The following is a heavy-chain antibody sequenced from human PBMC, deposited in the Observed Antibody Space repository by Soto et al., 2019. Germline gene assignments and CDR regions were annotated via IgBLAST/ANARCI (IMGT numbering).Heavy chain of an antibody. CDR2: INPNSGGT. CDR1: GYTFTGYY. Sequence: GASVKVSCKASGYTFTGYYMHWVRQAPGQGLEWMGWINPNSGGTNYAQKFQGWVTMTRDTSISTAYMELSRLRSDDTAVYYCARDPWNYVRGWFDPWGQGTLVTVST. J-gene: IGHJ5*02. D-gene: IGHD1-7*01. V-gene: IGHV1-2*04. CDR3: ARDPWNYVRGWFDP.